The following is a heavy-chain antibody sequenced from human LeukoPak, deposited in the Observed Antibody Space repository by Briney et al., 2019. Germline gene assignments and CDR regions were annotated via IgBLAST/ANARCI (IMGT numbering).Heavy chain of an antibody. D-gene: IGHD3-16*01. CDR2: ISAYNGNT. CDR1: GYTFTSYG. Sequence: ASVKVSCKASGYTFTSYGISWVRQAPGQGLEWMGWISAYNGNTNYAQRFQGRVTVTTDTSTSTVYMQLSSLASEDTAVYYCARERRAWGEDFWGQGTLVTVSS. J-gene: IGHJ4*02. CDR3: ARERRAWGEDF. V-gene: IGHV1-18*01.